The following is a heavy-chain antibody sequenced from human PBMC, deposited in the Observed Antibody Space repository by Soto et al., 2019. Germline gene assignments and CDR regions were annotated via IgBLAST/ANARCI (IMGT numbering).Heavy chain of an antibody. Sequence: GGSLRLSCDASGFTLSGFAMHWVRQAPGQGLEWVAVISNDGTNQYYSESVKGRFTISRDNAKNSLYLHMTRLRVDDTGIYYCARDTGRASADLWGQGTLVTVSS. CDR2: ISNDGTNQ. CDR1: GFTLSGFA. D-gene: IGHD1-26*01. J-gene: IGHJ5*02. V-gene: IGHV3-30*03. CDR3: ARDTGRASADL.